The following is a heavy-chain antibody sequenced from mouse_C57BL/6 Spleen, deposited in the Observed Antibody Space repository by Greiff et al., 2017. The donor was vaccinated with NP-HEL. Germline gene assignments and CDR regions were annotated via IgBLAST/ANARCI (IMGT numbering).Heavy chain of an antibody. J-gene: IGHJ2*01. D-gene: IGHD2-2*01. CDR2: INPYNGGT. V-gene: IGHV1-19*01. Sequence: VQLQQSGPVLVKPGASVKMSCKASGYTFTDYYMNWVKQSHGKSLEWIGVINPYNGGTSYNQKFKGKATLTVDKSSSTAYMELNSLTSEDSAVYYCARGGYGYDGYYFDYWGQGTTLTVSS. CDR1: GYTFTDYY. CDR3: ARGGYGYDGYYFDY.